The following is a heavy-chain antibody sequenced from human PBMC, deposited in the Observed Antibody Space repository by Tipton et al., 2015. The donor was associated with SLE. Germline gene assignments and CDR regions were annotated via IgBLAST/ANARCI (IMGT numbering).Heavy chain of an antibody. V-gene: IGHV4-34*01. J-gene: IGHJ4*02. CDR2: INHSGST. Sequence: TLSLTCAVYGGSFSGYYWSWIRQPPGKGLEWIGEINHSGSTNYNPSLKSRVTISVDTSKNQFSLKLSSVTAADTAVYYCARGPVSYFDYWGQGTLVTVSS. CDR1: GGSFSGYY. CDR3: ARGPVSYFDY. D-gene: IGHD2/OR15-2a*01.